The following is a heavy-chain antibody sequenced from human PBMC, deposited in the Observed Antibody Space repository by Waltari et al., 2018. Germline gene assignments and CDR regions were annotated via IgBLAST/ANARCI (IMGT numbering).Heavy chain of an antibody. J-gene: IGHJ2*01. D-gene: IGHD4-17*01. CDR2: WTAEVRSR. Sequence: EVQLLESGGDLVQPGGSLRLSCAASGFRFSHYPLAWVRQAPGSGLERVSTWTAEVRSRNDADTVKCLFTISRDNSQNTLDLQMNTLRAEDTAVYFCAKADFGDPFWYFDLWGRGTLVTV. V-gene: IGHV3-23*01. CDR1: GFRFSHYP. CDR3: AKADFGDPFWYFDL.